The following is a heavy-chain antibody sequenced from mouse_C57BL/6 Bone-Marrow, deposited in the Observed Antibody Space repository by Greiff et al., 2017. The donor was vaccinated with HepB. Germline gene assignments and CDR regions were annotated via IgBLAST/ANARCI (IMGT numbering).Heavy chain of an antibody. CDR2: ISSGSSTI. Sequence: EVQGVESGGGLVKPGGSLKLSCAASGFTFSDYGMHWVRQAPEKGLEWVAYISSGSSTIYYADTVKGRFTISRDNAKNTMFLQMTSLRSEDTAMYYCARGDDHHYYAMDYWGQGTSVTVSS. J-gene: IGHJ4*01. CDR3: ARGDDHHYYAMDY. V-gene: IGHV5-17*01. CDR1: GFTFSDYG.